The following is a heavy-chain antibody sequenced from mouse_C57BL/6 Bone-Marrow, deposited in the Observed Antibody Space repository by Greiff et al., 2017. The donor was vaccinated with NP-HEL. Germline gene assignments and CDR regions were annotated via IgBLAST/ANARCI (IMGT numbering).Heavy chain of an antibody. CDR1: GFTFSDYG. CDR2: ISNLAYSI. D-gene: IGHD1-1*02. Sequence: DVMLVESGGGLVQPGGSLKLSCAASGFTFSDYGMAWVRQAPRKGPEWVAFISNLAYSIYYADTVTGRFTISRENAKNTLYLEMSSLRSEDTAMYYCARYGWGGWCIGVWDTGTTVTVSS. V-gene: IGHV5-15*01. CDR3: ARYGWGGWCIGV. J-gene: IGHJ1*03.